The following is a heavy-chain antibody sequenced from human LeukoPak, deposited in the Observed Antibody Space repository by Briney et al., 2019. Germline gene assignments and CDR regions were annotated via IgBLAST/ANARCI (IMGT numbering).Heavy chain of an antibody. J-gene: IGHJ6*02. CDR3: ARADIVVVPAAIRPYYYYGMDV. Sequence: SETLSLTCTVSGGSISSYYWSWIRQPAGKGLEWIGRIYTSGSTNYNPSLKSRVNMSVDTSKNQFSLKLSSVTAADTAVYYCARADIVVVPAAIRPYYYYGMDVWGQGTTVTVSS. D-gene: IGHD2-2*02. CDR1: GGSISSYY. V-gene: IGHV4-4*07. CDR2: IYTSGST.